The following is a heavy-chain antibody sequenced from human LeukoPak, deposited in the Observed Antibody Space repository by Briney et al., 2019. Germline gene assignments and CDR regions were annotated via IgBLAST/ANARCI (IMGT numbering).Heavy chain of an antibody. CDR3: ARDRGYSYCFIDY. Sequence: SETLSLTCTVSGRSISSYYWSWIRQPAGKGLEWIGCIYTSGSTNYNPSLKSRVTMSVDTSMNQFSLKLSSVPAADTAVYYCARDRGYSYCFIDYWGQGTLVTVSS. D-gene: IGHD5-18*01. CDR1: GRSISSYY. V-gene: IGHV4-4*07. CDR2: IYTSGST. J-gene: IGHJ4*02.